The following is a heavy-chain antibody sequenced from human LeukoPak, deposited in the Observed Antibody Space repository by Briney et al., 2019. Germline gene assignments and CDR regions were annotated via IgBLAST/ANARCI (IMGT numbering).Heavy chain of an antibody. CDR3: ARDGSPPIWSGYYGGYYYYMDV. V-gene: IGHV3-48*04. D-gene: IGHD3-3*01. CDR1: GFTFSSYS. J-gene: IGHJ6*03. Sequence: PGGSLRLSCAASGFTFSSYSMNWVRQAPGKGLEWVSYISSSSSTIYYADSVKGRFTISRDNAKNSLYLQMNSLRAEDTAVYYCARDGSPPIWSGYYGGYYYYMDVWGKGTTVTISS. CDR2: ISSSSSTI.